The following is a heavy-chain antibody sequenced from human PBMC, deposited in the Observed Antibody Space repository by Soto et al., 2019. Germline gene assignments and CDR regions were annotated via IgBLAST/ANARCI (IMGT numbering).Heavy chain of an antibody. D-gene: IGHD3-3*01. Sequence: QVQLQESGPGLVKPSQTLSLTCTVSGGSISSGDYYWSWIRQHPGKGLEWIGYIYYSGSTYYNPSLKSRVTISVDTSKSQFSLKLNSLTAADTAVYYCARWWSGSRQGFDPWGQGTLVTVSS. CDR2: IYYSGST. J-gene: IGHJ5*02. CDR3: ARWWSGSRQGFDP. V-gene: IGHV4-31*03. CDR1: GGSISSGDYY.